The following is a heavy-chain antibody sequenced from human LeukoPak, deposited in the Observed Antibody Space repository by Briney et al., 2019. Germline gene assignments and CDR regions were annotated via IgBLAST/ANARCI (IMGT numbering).Heavy chain of an antibody. CDR1: GFTFSSYA. Sequence: PGGSLRLSCAASGFTFSSYAVSWVRQAPGKGLEWVSNIRSTGGDTYYTDSVKGRFTISRDNSKNTLYLEMNSLRAEDTAVYYCAKGGYTTWFDPWGQGTLVTVSS. CDR2: IRSTGGDT. V-gene: IGHV3-23*01. D-gene: IGHD2-15*01. CDR3: AKGGYTTWFDP. J-gene: IGHJ5*02.